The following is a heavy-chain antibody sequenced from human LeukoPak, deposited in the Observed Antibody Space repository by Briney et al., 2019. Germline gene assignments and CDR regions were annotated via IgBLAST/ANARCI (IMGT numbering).Heavy chain of an antibody. J-gene: IGHJ4*02. CDR1: GFTFSSYA. V-gene: IGHV3-23*01. Sequence: GGSLRLSCAASGFTFSSYAMSWVRQAPGKALVWVLALSGSGGSTLYADSVKGRFTISRDNSKNRLYLQMNSLRAEDTAVYYCAKDRTSYSSSWYGALDYWGQGTLVTVSS. D-gene: IGHD6-13*01. CDR2: LSGSGGST. CDR3: AKDRTSYSSSWYGALDY.